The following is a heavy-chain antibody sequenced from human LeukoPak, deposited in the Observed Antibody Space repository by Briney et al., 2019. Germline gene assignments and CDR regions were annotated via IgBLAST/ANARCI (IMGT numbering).Heavy chain of an antibody. D-gene: IGHD2-21*01. J-gene: IGHJ4*02. Sequence: PGGSLRLSCAASGFTASSNYMSWVRQAPGKGLEWVSVLYSGGSTYYADSVKGRFTISRDNSKNTLYLQMTSLRAEDTAVYFCARGLVKLDYWGQGTLVTVSS. CDR1: GFTASSNY. V-gene: IGHV3-66*01. CDR2: LYSGGST. CDR3: ARGLVKLDY.